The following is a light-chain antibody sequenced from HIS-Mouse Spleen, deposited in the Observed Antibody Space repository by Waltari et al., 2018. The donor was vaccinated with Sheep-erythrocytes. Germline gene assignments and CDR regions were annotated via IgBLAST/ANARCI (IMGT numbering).Light chain of an antibody. CDR1: SSDVGGSNY. Sequence: QSALTQPRSVSGSPVPSVTISCTGTSSDVGGSNYVSWYQQHPGKAPKLMIYDVSKRPSGVPDRFSGSKSGNTASLTISGLQAEDEADYYCCSYAGSYNHVFATGTKVTVL. V-gene: IGLV2-11*01. J-gene: IGLJ1*01. CDR3: CSYAGSYNHV. CDR2: DVS.